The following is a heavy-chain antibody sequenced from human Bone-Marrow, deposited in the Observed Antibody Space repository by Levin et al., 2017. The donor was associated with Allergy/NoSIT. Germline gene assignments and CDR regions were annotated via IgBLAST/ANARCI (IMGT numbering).Heavy chain of an antibody. V-gene: IGHV3-53*01. J-gene: IGHJ4*01. Sequence: KGLEWVSLIYSGGATYYADSVRGRFTISRDSSTNTLYLRMSGLRADDTAVYYCASNADLGYWGQGTLVTVSS. CDR3: ASNADLGY. CDR2: IYSGGAT.